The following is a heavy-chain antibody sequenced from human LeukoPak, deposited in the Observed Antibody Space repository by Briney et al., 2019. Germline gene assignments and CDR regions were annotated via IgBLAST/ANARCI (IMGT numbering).Heavy chain of an antibody. CDR2: ISSSSSTI. Sequence: GGSLRLSCAASGFTFSSYSMNWVRQAPGKGLEWVSYISSSSSTIYYADSVKGRFTISRDNAKDSLYLQMNSLRAEDTAVYYCARDRGSSGYDSVRGVWGEGTTVTVSS. V-gene: IGHV3-48*01. J-gene: IGHJ6*04. CDR3: ARDRGSSGYDSVRGV. CDR1: GFTFSSYS. D-gene: IGHD5-12*01.